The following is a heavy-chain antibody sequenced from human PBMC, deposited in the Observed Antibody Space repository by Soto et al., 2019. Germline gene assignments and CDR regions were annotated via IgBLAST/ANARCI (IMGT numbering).Heavy chain of an antibody. J-gene: IGHJ3*02. V-gene: IGHV4-59*01. Sequence: SETLSLTCTVSGGSISSYYWSWIRQPPGKGLEWIGYIYYSGSTNYNPSLKSRVTISVDTSKNQFSLKLSSVTAADTAVYYCARDSSSSGWYRGYDAFDICGQGTMVTVSS. D-gene: IGHD6-19*01. CDR3: ARDSSSSGWYRGYDAFDI. CDR2: IYYSGST. CDR1: GGSISSYY.